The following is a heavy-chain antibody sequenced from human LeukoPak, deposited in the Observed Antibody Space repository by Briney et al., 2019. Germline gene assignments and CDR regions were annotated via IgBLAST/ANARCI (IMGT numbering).Heavy chain of an antibody. Sequence: GGSLRLSCAASGFTFSSYSMNWVRQAPGKGLEWVSSISSSSSYIYYADSVKGRFTISRDNAKNSLYLQMNSLRAEDTAVYYSASFTATRYYDSSGYYGWGQGTLVTVSS. CDR1: GFTFSSYS. D-gene: IGHD3-22*01. CDR2: ISSSSSYI. J-gene: IGHJ4*02. V-gene: IGHV3-21*01. CDR3: ASFTATRYYDSSGYYG.